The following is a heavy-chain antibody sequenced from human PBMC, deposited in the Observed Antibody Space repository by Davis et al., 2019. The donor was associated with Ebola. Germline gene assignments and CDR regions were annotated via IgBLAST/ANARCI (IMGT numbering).Heavy chain of an antibody. J-gene: IGHJ4*02. Sequence: SVKVSCKASGGTFSSYAISWVRQAPGQGLEWMGGIIPIFGTANYAQKFQGRVTITADESTSTAYMELRSLRSDDTAVYYCARDPIYGYYFDYWGQGTLVTVSS. CDR2: IIPIFGTA. V-gene: IGHV1-69*13. CDR3: ARDPIYGYYFDY. CDR1: GGTFSSYA. D-gene: IGHD3-9*01.